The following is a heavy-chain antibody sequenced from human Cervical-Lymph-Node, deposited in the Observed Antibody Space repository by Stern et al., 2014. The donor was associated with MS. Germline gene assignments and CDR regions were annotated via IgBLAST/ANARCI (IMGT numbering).Heavy chain of an antibody. V-gene: IGHV3-21*01. D-gene: IGHD1-26*01. CDR2: ISSTSSST. CDR3: ARGGTYYAMDH. Sequence: EVQLVESGGGLVKPGGSLRLACAASGFTFSDYSMNWVRQAPGKGLEWVSSISSTSSSTSYAESVRGRVTISRDNPKNSLFLHMNSLRGEDTAVYYCARGGTYYAMDHWCQGTLVTVSS. J-gene: IGHJ4*02. CDR1: GFTFSDYS.